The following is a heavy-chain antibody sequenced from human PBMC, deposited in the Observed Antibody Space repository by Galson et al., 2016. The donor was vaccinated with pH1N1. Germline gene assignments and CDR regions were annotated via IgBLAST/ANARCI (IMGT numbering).Heavy chain of an antibody. CDR2: IIPIFGTT. Sequence: ASGGKFSSYVISWVRQAPGQGLEWMGRIIPIFGTTKYAQKFQGRVTITADESTGTAYVELNSLTSEDTAVYYCARATNYYDNWFDPWGQGTLVTVSS. CDR3: ARATNYYDNWFDP. J-gene: IGHJ5*02. V-gene: IGHV1-69*15. D-gene: IGHD3-10*01. CDR1: GGKFSSYV.